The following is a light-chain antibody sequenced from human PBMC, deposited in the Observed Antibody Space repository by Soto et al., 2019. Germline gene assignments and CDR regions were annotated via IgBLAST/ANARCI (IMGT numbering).Light chain of an antibody. CDR3: SSYSDSSTLVV. CDR1: SSDVGGYNF. J-gene: IGLJ2*01. Sequence: QSALTQPAYVSGSPGQSIAISCTGTSSDVGGYNFVSWYQQHPGKAPKLVIYDVNIRPSGVSDRFSGSKSGNTASLTISGLQAEDEADYYCSSYSDSSTLVVFGGGTKLTVL. V-gene: IGLV2-14*03. CDR2: DVN.